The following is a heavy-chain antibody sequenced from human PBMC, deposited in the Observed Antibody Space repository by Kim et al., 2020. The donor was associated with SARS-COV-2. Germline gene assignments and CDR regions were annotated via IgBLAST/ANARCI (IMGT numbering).Heavy chain of an antibody. CDR3: TRHVLGMETWFGELQRGMDV. CDR1: GFTFSGSA. D-gene: IGHD3-10*01. CDR2: IRSKANSYAT. Sequence: GGSLRLSCAASGFTFSGSAMHWVRQASGKGLEWVGRIRSKANSYATAYAASVKGRFTISRDDSKNTAYLQMNSLKTEDTAVYYCTRHVLGMETWFGELQRGMDVWGQGTTVTVSS. J-gene: IGHJ6*02. V-gene: IGHV3-73*01.